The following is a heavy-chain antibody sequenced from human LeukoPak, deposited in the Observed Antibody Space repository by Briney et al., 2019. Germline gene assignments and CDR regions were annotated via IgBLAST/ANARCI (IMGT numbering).Heavy chain of an antibody. CDR1: GFTFSTYW. D-gene: IGHD5-12*01. J-gene: IGHJ4*02. V-gene: IGHV4-4*07. CDR3: ARDRGGYDYYFDY. Sequence: GSLRLSCAASGFTFSTYWMSWIRQPPGKGLEWIGRIYTSGSTNYNPSLKSRVTMSVDTSKNQFSLKLSSVTAADTAVYYCARDRGGYDYYFDYWGQGTLVTVSS. CDR2: IYTSGST.